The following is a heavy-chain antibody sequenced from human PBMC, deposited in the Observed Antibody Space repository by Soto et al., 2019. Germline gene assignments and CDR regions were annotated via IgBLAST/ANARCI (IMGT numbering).Heavy chain of an antibody. Sequence: EQLVQSAAEVKKPGASVKVSCMTSGYTFNDYEINWVRQATGQGLEWIGWMNPNSGETGYAQRFQGRVMMTTSTSLSTAYLELSSLTSDDTAVYYCARIAMPARPRWYNWFDPWGQGTLVTVSS. CDR1: GYTFNDYE. J-gene: IGHJ5*02. CDR3: ARIAMPARPRWYNWFDP. D-gene: IGHD2-2*01. V-gene: IGHV1-8*02. CDR2: MNPNSGET.